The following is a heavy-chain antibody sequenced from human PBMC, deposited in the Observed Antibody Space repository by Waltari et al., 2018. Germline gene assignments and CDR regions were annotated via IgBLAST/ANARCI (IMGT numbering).Heavy chain of an antibody. J-gene: IGHJ6*02. V-gene: IGHV3-48*01. CDR2: ISSSSSTI. D-gene: IGHD3-3*01. CDR3: ARASLTIFGATYGMDV. CDR1: GVTFSSYS. Sequence: EVQLVESGGGLVQPGGSLRLSCAASGVTFSSYSMNWVRQAPGKGLEWVSYISSSSSTIYYADSVKGRFTISRDNAKNSLYLQMNSLRAEDTAVYYCARASLTIFGATYGMDVWGQGTTVTVSS.